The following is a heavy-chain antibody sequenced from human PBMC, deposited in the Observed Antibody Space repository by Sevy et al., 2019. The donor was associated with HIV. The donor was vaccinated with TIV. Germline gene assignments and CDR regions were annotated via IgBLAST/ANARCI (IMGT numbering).Heavy chain of an antibody. D-gene: IGHD3-16*01. CDR3: ARVIWDYGMDV. CDR1: GFTFSSYG. J-gene: IGHJ6*02. V-gene: IGHV3-33*01. CDR2: IWYDGSNK. Sequence: GGSLRLSCAASGFTFSSYGMHWVRQAPGKGLEWVAVIWYDGSNKYYADPVKGRFTISRENSKTTMYLQMNSLRAEDTAVYYCARVIWDYGMDVWGQGTTVTVSS.